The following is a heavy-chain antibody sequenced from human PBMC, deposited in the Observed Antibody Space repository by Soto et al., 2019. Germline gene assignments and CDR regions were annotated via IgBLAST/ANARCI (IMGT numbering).Heavy chain of an antibody. D-gene: IGHD6-19*01. CDR1: GFIYTNYG. J-gene: IGHJ5*02. CDR2: VSAAKGYT. V-gene: IGHV1-18*01. CDR3: AKGRSIAVPEGS. Sequence: QVQLVQSGPEMKKPGASVKVSCEGSGFIYTNYGFNRVRQAPGQGLEWVGWVSAAKGYTRPAHKFQDRLIMTTDSSTNTAYRELRGVGPDDTALYYCAKGRSIAVPEGSWGQGTLVTVSS.